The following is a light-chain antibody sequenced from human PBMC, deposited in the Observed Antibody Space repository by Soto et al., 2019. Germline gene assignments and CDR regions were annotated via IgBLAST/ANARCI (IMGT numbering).Light chain of an antibody. V-gene: IGKV3-15*01. CDR1: QSVSSN. J-gene: IGKJ5*01. Sequence: ELVMTQSPATLSVSPGARATLSCRASQSVSSNLAWYPQHPGQAPRLLISGASTRATGIPARFSGSGSGTEFTLTISSLQSEDFAVYYGQQYNNWPITVGEGTRREIK. CDR2: GAS. CDR3: QQYNNWPIT.